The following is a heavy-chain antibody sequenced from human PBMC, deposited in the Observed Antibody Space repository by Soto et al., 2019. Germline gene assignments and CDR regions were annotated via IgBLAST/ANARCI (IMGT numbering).Heavy chain of an antibody. Sequence: PSETLSLTCTVSGGSFSSFYWSWIRQPPGKGLEWIGYVYYSGTTNYNPSLKGRVSISVDTSKNQFSLQMSSITAADTAVYYCARGVLLAPDVWGQGTTVTVSS. J-gene: IGHJ6*02. D-gene: IGHD1-26*01. V-gene: IGHV4-59*08. CDR2: VYYSGTT. CDR1: GGSFSSFY. CDR3: ARGVLLAPDV.